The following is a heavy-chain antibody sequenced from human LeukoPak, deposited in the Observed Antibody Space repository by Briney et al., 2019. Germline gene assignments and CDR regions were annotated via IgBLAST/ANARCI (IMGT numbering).Heavy chain of an antibody. Sequence: PGGSLRLSCAASGFTVSSNYMSWVRQAPGKGLEWVSIIFSGGSTYYADSVKGRFTISRDNSKNTLYLQMNSLRAEDTAVYYCAKAPPNYYDSSGGPLDYWGQGTLVTVSS. CDR3: AKAPPNYYDSSGGPLDY. J-gene: IGHJ4*02. V-gene: IGHV3-53*01. CDR2: IFSGGST. CDR1: GFTVSSNY. D-gene: IGHD3-22*01.